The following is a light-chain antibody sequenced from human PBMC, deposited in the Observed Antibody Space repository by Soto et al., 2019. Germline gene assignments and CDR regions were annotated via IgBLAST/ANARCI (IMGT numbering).Light chain of an antibody. CDR1: SSDVGGYNY. Sequence: QSVLTQPPSASGSPGQSVTISCTGTSSDVGGYNYVSWYQQLPGKAPKLMIFEVSKRPSGVPDRFSGSKSGNTASLTVSGLQAEDEADYYCSSYAGSNNIYVFGTGTKLT. CDR3: SSYAGSNNIYV. V-gene: IGLV2-8*01. CDR2: EVS. J-gene: IGLJ1*01.